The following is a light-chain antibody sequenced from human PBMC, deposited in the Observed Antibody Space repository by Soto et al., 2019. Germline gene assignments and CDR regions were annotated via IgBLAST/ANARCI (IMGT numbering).Light chain of an antibody. V-gene: IGKV3-20*01. CDR1: QSVTSSY. CDR2: GAS. Sequence: EIVLTQSPGTLSLPPGERLTLSCRASQSVTSSYLAWYQHKPGQAPRLLIYGASTKATGTPDRFSGSGSGTDFTLTISRLEPEDFAVYYCQRYGSSPFTFGPGTKVDIK. CDR3: QRYGSSPFT. J-gene: IGKJ3*01.